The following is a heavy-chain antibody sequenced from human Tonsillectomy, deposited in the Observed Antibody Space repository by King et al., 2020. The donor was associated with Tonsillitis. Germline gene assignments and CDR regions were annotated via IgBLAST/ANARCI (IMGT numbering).Heavy chain of an antibody. CDR1: GYSFATYW. D-gene: IGHD2-2*01. Sequence: QLVQSGAEVKKPGESLRISCKGSGYSFATYWISWVRQMPGKGLEWMGMIDPSDSYINYSPSFQGHVTISAAKSISTAYLQWSSLKASDTAMYYCARHSSSRWGEYFQYWGQGTLVTVSS. CDR2: IDPSDSYI. CDR3: ARHSSSRWGEYFQY. J-gene: IGHJ1*01. V-gene: IGHV5-10-1*03.